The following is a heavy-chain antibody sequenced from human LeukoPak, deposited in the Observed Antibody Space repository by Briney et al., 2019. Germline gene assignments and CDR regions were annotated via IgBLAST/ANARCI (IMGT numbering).Heavy chain of an antibody. CDR3: ARDDYYDSSDYYRADAFDI. V-gene: IGHV1-2*02. J-gene: IGHJ3*02. CDR1: GYTFTDYY. Sequence: ASVKVSCKASGYTFTDYYMHWVRQAPGQGLEWMGRINPNSGGTDYAQKFQGRVTMTRETSISTAYMELSRLRSDDTAVYYCARDDYYDSSDYYRADAFDIWGQGTMVTVSS. D-gene: IGHD3-22*01. CDR2: INPNSGGT.